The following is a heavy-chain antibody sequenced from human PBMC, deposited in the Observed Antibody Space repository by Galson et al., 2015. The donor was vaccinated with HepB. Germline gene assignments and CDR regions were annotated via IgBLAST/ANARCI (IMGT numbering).Heavy chain of an antibody. CDR3: ARVGRLAAAGTRP. CDR2: IYHSGST. V-gene: IGHV4-38-2*02. CDR1: GYSISSGYY. D-gene: IGHD6-13*01. Sequence: ETLSLTCTVSGYSISSGYYWGWIRQPPGKGLEWIGSIYHSGSTYYNPSLKSRVTISVDTSKNQFSLKLSSVTAADTAVYYCARVGRLAAAGTRPWGQGTLVTVSS. J-gene: IGHJ4*02.